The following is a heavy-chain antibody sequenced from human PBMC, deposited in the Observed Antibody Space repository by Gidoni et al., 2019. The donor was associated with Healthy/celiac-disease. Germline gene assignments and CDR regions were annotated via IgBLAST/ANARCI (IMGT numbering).Heavy chain of an antibody. Sequence: QVQLQESGPGLVKPSQTLSLTCPVSACSISSGGYYWSWIRQHPGKGLEWIGYIYYSGSTYYNPSLKSRVTISVDTSKNQFSLKLSSVTAADTAVYYCARGGSYYGLCDYWGQGTLVTVSS. V-gene: IGHV4-31*03. CDR1: ACSISSGGYY. CDR3: ARGGSYYGLCDY. J-gene: IGHJ4*02. CDR2: IYYSGST. D-gene: IGHD1-26*01.